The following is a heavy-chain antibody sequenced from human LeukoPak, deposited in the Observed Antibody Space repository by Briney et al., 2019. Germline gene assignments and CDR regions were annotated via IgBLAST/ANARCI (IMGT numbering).Heavy chain of an antibody. J-gene: IGHJ6*03. D-gene: IGHD1-1*01. CDR1: GGTFSSYA. V-gene: IGHV1-69*13. CDR2: IIPFIDTA. CDR3: ARTRTRGDYYYYYIDV. Sequence: SVKVSCKVSGGTFSSYAIPWVRQAPGQGLEWMGGIIPFIDTASFAHTFQGRVTLTADASTSTAYMELSSLRSEDTAVYYCARTRTRGDYYYYYIDVWGKGTTVTVSS.